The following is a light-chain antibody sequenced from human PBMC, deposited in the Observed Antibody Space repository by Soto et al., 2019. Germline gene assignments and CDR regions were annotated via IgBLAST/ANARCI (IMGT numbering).Light chain of an antibody. CDR1: SSDVGGYNY. Sequence: QSVLTQPASVSGSPGQSITISCTGTSSDVGGYNYVSWYQQHPGKAPKLMIYEVSNRPSGVSSRFSGSKSGNTASLTISGLQAEDEADYYCCSYASSSSYVFGTGTKVTV. J-gene: IGLJ1*01. V-gene: IGLV2-14*01. CDR3: CSYASSSSYV. CDR2: EVS.